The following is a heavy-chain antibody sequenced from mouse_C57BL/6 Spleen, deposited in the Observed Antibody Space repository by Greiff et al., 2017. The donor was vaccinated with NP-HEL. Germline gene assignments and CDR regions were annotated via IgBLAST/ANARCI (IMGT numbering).Heavy chain of an antibody. CDR3: ARYYYYGSSYVWYFDV. J-gene: IGHJ1*03. CDR2: IRNKANGYTT. V-gene: IGHV7-3*01. Sequence: DVQLVESGGGLVQPGGSLSLSCAASGFTFTEYYMSWVRQPPGKALEWLGFIRNKANGYTTEYSESVKGRFTISRDNSQSILYLQMNALRAEDSATYYCARYYYYGSSYVWYFDVWGTGTTVTVSS. D-gene: IGHD1-1*01. CDR1: GFTFTEYY.